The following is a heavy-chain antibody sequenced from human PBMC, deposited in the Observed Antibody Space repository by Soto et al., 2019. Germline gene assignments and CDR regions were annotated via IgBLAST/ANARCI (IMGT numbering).Heavy chain of an antibody. V-gene: IGHV3-30-3*01. CDR3: ARAIETAMDPCDY. J-gene: IGHJ4*02. CDR2: ISDDGSIK. D-gene: IGHD5-18*01. Sequence: GGSLRLSCAASGFSFTTYAMHWVRQAPGKGLEWVAVISDDGSIKYYADSVKGRFTISRDNSKNTFYLQMSSLRGDDTALYYCARAIETAMDPCDYWGQGALVTVSS. CDR1: GFSFTTYA.